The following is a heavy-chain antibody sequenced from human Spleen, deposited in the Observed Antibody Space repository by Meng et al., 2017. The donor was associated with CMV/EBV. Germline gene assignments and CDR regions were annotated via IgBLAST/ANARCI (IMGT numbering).Heavy chain of an antibody. J-gene: IGHJ5*02. CDR3: AKDRNYYDSSGYYFRLEGGWFDP. V-gene: IGHV3-23*01. Sequence: MSWVRQAPGKGLEWVSAISGSGGSTYYADSVKGRFTISRDNSKNTLYLQMNSLRAEDTAVYYWAKDRNYYDSSGYYFRLEGGWFDPWGQGTLVTVSS. D-gene: IGHD3-22*01. CDR2: ISGSGGST.